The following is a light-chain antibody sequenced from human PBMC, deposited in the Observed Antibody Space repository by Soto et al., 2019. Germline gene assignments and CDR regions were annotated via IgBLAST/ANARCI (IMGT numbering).Light chain of an antibody. Sequence: DIQLTQSPSTLSASVGDRVTITCRASQSINSGLAWYQQKPGKAPKLLVYKASSLESGVPSRFSGSGSGTEFTLTISTLQPDDFATYYCQQYEAYPLTFGGGTKVEI. CDR2: KAS. CDR3: QQYEAYPLT. V-gene: IGKV1-5*03. J-gene: IGKJ4*01. CDR1: QSINSG.